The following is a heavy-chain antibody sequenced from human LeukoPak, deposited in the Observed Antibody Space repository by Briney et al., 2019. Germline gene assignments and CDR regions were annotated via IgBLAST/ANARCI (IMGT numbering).Heavy chain of an antibody. V-gene: IGHV3-7*01. CDR2: IKQDGSEK. J-gene: IGHJ6*03. CDR1: GFTFSSYW. Sequence: PGGSLRLSCAASGFTFSSYWMSWVRQAPGKGLEWVANIKQDGSEKYYVDSVKGRFTISRDNAKNSLYLQMNSLRAEDTAVYYCAREGSSGWVHGDNYYYYYMDVWGKGTTVTISS. D-gene: IGHD6-19*01. CDR3: AREGSSGWVHGDNYYYYYMDV.